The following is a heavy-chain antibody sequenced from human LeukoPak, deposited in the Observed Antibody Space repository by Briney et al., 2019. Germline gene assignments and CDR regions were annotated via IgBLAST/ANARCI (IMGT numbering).Heavy chain of an antibody. CDR2: ISSGGTTI. V-gene: IGHV3-11*04. CDR1: GFTISDYS. Sequence: PGGSLRLSCAASGFTISDYSMSWIRQAPGKGLEWVSHISSGGTTIYYADSVKGRFTISSDNAKNSLDLQMNSLRVEDTAVYYCARDYEADCSGGSCYIALDIWGQGTMVTVSS. CDR3: ARDYEADCSGGSCYIALDI. D-gene: IGHD2-15*01. J-gene: IGHJ3*02.